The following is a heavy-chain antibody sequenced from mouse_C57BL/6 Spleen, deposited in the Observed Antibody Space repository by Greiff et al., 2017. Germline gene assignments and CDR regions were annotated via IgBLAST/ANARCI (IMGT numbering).Heavy chain of an antibody. CDR2: IDPENGDT. D-gene: IGHD2-4*01. V-gene: IGHV14-4*01. Sequence: EVKLVESGAELVRPGASVKLSCTASGFNIKDDYMHWVKQRPEQGLEWIGWIDPENGDTEYASKFQGKATITADTSSNTAYLQLSSLTSEDTAVYYCTKGYDSAWFAYWGQGTLVTVSA. CDR1: GFNIKDDY. CDR3: TKGYDSAWFAY. J-gene: IGHJ3*01.